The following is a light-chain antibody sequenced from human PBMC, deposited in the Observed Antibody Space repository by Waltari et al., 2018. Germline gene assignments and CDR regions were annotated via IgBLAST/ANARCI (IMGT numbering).Light chain of an antibody. CDR3: QQGHTPPFT. J-gene: IGKJ3*01. CDR1: QSINTY. V-gene: IGKV1-39*01. CDR2: AAS. Sequence: DIQMTQSPSSLSASVGDSVTITCRASQSINTYLNWYQQKPGKAPELLIYAASSLQRGVPSAFSGSGSGTDFTLTISSLQPEDFATYFCQQGHTPPFTFGPVTKVDIK.